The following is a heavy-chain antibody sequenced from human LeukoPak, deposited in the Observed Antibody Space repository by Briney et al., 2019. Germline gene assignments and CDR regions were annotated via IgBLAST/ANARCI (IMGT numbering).Heavy chain of an antibody. CDR2: IIPILGVA. J-gene: IGHJ5*02. V-gene: IGHV1-69*04. D-gene: IGHD6-13*01. CDR3: ARVLGGSSWYAEGRNNWFDP. Sequence: SVKVSCKASGGTSTNYPITWVRQAPGQGLEWVGRIIPILGVANYAQRFQGRITITADNSTRTVYMELSSLRSEDTAVYYCARVLGGSSWYAEGRNNWFDPWGQGTPVTVSS. CDR1: GGTSTNYP.